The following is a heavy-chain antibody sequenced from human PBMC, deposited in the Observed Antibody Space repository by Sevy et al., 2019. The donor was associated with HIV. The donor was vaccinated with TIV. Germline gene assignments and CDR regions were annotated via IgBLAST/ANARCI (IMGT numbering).Heavy chain of an antibody. D-gene: IGHD2-15*01. V-gene: IGHV3-11*01. CDR3: ARDVGYCSGGSCYLPYNLLGIFDY. CDR2: ISSSGSTI. Sequence: LGGSLRLSCAASGFTFSDYYMSWIRQAPGKGLEWVSYISSSGSTIYYADSVKGRFTISRDNAKNSLYLQMNSLRAEDTAVYYCARDVGYCSGGSCYLPYNLLGIFDYWGQGTLVTVSS. CDR1: GFTFSDYY. J-gene: IGHJ4*02.